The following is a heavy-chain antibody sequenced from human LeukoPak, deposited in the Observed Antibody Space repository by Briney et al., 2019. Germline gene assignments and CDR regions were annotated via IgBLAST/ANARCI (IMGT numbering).Heavy chain of an antibody. V-gene: IGHV4-59*01. CDR2: IYYTGST. CDR1: GGSISSYY. CDR3: ARGGNVAAKGYFQH. J-gene: IGHJ1*01. Sequence: DPSETLSPTCTVSGGSISSYYWSWIRQPPGKGLEWIGYIYYTGSTNYNPSLKSRVTISVDTSKNQFSLKLNSVTAADTAVYYCARGGNVAAKGYFQHWGQGTLVTVSS. D-gene: IGHD6-13*01.